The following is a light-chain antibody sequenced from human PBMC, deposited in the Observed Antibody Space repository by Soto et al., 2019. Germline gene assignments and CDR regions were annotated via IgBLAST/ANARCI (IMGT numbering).Light chain of an antibody. CDR3: QQYNSYSWT. CDR2: DAS. CDR1: QSISSW. V-gene: IGKV1-5*01. J-gene: IGKJ1*01. Sequence: DIQMTQSPSTLSASVGDRVNITCRASQSISSWLAWYQQKQGKAPKLXIYDASSLESGVPSRFSGSGSGTEFTITISSLQPDDFETYYCQQYNSYSWTFGQGTKVDIK.